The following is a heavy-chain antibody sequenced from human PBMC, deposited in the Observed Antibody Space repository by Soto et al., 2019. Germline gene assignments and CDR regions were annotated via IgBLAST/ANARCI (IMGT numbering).Heavy chain of an antibody. Sequence: QVQLIQSAPEVKRPGASVRVSCRASGYTFTSYGLNWVRRAPGQGLEWMGRIASHDGSTVSAQSSQSRLTLTRDTFTNTGYLELGALTSDDTGLYFCWRNDGDESTNFWGQGTLVTVSS. D-gene: IGHD2-2*01. CDR1: GYTFTSYG. CDR2: IASHDGST. V-gene: IGHV1-18*04. J-gene: IGHJ4*02. CDR3: WRNDGDESTNF.